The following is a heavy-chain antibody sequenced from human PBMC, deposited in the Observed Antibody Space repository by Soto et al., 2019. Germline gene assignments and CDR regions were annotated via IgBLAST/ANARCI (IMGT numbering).Heavy chain of an antibody. D-gene: IGHD2-15*01. CDR2: IKQDGREK. Sequence: EVQLVESGGGLVQPGGSLRLSCAASGFTFSVSWMSWVRQAPGKGLEWVANIKQDGREKYYVDSVKGRFTISRDNAKNSLYLQMNSLRAEDTAVYYCARDAYSTKATFDFGGQGTLVTVSS. V-gene: IGHV3-7*05. J-gene: IGHJ4*02. CDR3: ARDAYSTKATFDF. CDR1: GFTFSVSW.